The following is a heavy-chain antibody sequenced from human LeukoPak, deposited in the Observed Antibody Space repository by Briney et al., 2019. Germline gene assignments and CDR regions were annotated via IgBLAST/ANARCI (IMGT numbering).Heavy chain of an antibody. CDR1: GGSLSNYY. D-gene: IGHD2-21*01. V-gene: IGHV4-59*01. Sequence: KPSETLSLTCTVSGGSLSNYYWSWIRQPPGKRLEWIGSIYSSGSTNYNPSLKSRVTMLIDTSKNQFSLRLNSVTAADTAIYYCARVYLGGRAQSDYWGQGALVTVSS. CDR3: ARVYLGGRAQSDY. CDR2: IYSSGST. J-gene: IGHJ4*02.